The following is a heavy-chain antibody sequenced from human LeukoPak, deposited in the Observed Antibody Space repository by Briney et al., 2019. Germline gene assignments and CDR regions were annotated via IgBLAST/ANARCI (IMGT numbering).Heavy chain of an antibody. V-gene: IGHV4-4*07. Sequence: PPETLSLTCTASAGSISRYYWSWIRQPAGKGLEWIGRIYTSGSTNNNPSLRSRVTMSVDTSKNQFSLKLSSVTAADTAVYYCASTYSSGWYGGDYWGQGALVTVSS. D-gene: IGHD6-19*01. CDR3: ASTYSSGWYGGDY. CDR2: IYTSGST. CDR1: AGSISRYY. J-gene: IGHJ4*02.